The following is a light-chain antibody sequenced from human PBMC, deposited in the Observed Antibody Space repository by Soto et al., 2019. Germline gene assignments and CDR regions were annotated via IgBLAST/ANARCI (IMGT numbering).Light chain of an antibody. V-gene: IGKV3-20*01. J-gene: IGKJ3*01. Sequence: EIVLTQSPDILSLSPGYRATLSCRASQSVSSDFLVWYQQKPGQAPRFLIYGASSSATGIPDRFSGSGSGTDFILTISGLQAEDVALYNCQQYYSTPFSFGPGTRLDIK. CDR2: GAS. CDR1: QSVSSDF. CDR3: QQYYSTPFS.